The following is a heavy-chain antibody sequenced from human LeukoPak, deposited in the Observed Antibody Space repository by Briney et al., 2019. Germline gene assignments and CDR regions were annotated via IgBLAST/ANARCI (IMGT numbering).Heavy chain of an antibody. D-gene: IGHD5-24*01. CDR2: ISSSNSFI. J-gene: IGHJ4*02. CDR1: GFSFTTYS. CDR3: ARDGGWLQYIDY. Sequence: PGGSLRLSCAASGFSFTTYSMNWVRQAPGKGLEWVPSISSSNSFIYYADSVKGRFTISRDNAKNSLYLQMNSLRAEDTAVYYCARDGGWLQYIDYWGQGTLVTVSS. V-gene: IGHV3-21*01.